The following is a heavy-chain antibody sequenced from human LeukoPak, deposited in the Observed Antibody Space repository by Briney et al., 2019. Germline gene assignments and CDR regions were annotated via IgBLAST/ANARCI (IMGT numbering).Heavy chain of an antibody. J-gene: IGHJ3*02. CDR3: ARGGIAVARGRAFDI. CDR2: ISSSSSYT. Sequence: GGSLRPSCAASGFTFSDYYMSWIRQAPGKGLEWVSYISSSSSYTNYADSVKGRCTISRDNAKSSLYLQMNSLRAEDTAVYYCARGGIAVARGRAFDIWGQGTMVTVSS. CDR1: GFTFSDYY. V-gene: IGHV3-11*05. D-gene: IGHD6-19*01.